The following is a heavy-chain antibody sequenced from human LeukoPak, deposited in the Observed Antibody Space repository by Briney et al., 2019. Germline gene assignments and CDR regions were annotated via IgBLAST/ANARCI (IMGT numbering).Heavy chain of an antibody. CDR1: GFTFTSSA. CDR2: IVVGSGNT. J-gene: IGHJ4*02. V-gene: IGHV1-58*01. CDR3: ARNAYSGSHFDY. Sequence: TSVKVSCKASGFTFTSSAVQWVRQARGQRLEWIGWIVVGSGNTNYAQKFQERVTITRDMSTSTAYMELSSLRSEDTAVYYCARNAYSGSHFDYWGQGTLVTVSS. D-gene: IGHD1-26*01.